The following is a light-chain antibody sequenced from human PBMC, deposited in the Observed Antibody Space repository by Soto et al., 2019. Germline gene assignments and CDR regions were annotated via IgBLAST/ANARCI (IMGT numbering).Light chain of an antibody. Sequence: ELVLTQSPGTLSLSPVERATLSCRASQSVSSSYLAWYQQKPGQAPRLLIYGAFNRATGIPARFSGSGSGTDFTLTISSLEPEDSAVYYCQQRNVWPPVTFGQGTRLEIK. CDR2: GAF. J-gene: IGKJ5*01. CDR3: QQRNVWPPVT. V-gene: IGKV3D-20*02. CDR1: QSVSSSY.